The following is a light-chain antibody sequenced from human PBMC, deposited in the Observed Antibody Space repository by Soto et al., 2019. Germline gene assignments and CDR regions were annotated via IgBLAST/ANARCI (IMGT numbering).Light chain of an antibody. CDR1: SSDVGGYNY. CDR3: SSYTSGSTPGVV. V-gene: IGLV2-14*01. CDR2: DVS. J-gene: IGLJ2*01. Sequence: QSVLTQPASVSGSPGQSITISCTGTSSDVGGYNYVSWYQQHPGKAPKLMIYDVSNRPSGVSNRFSGSKSGNTASLTISGLQAEDEADYYCSSYTSGSTPGVVFGGGTKVTVL.